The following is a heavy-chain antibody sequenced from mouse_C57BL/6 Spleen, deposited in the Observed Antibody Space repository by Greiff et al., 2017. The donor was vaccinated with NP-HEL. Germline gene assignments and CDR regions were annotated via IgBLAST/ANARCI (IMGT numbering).Heavy chain of an antibody. CDR3: ARHSITTVVATNWYFDV. CDR1: GYTFTEYT. D-gene: IGHD1-1*01. Sequence: QVQLKESGAELVKPGASVKLSCKASGYTFTEYTIHWVKQRSGQGLEWIGWFYPGSGSIKYNEKFKDKATLTADKSSSTVYMELSRLTSEDSAVYFCARHSITTVVATNWYFDVWGTGTTVTVSS. CDR2: FYPGSGSI. J-gene: IGHJ1*03. V-gene: IGHV1-62-2*01.